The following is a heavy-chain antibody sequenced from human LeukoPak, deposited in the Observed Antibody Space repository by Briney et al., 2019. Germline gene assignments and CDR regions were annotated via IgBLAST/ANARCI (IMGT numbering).Heavy chain of an antibody. J-gene: IGHJ5*02. CDR2: IYYSGGT. CDR3: ARAPSILTGYYTFDP. D-gene: IGHD3-9*01. Sequence: SETLSLTCTVSGGSISSSSYYWGWIRQPPGKGLEWIGSIYYSGGTYYNPSLKSRVTMSVDTSKNQFSLKLSSVTAADTAVYYCARAPSILTGYYTFDPWGQGTLVTVSS. CDR1: GGSISSSSYY. V-gene: IGHV4-39*07.